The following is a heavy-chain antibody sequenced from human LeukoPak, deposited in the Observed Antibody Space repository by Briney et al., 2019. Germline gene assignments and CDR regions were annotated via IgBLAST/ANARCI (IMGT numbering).Heavy chain of an antibody. Sequence: GESLKISCKGSGYSFTSYWIGWVRQMPGRGLKWMGIIYPGDSDARYSPSFQGQVTISADKSISTAYLQWSSLKASDTAMYYCARRRDLYSGSYYPFDYWGQGTLVTVSS. D-gene: IGHD1-26*01. J-gene: IGHJ4*02. CDR1: GYSFTSYW. CDR2: IYPGDSDA. V-gene: IGHV5-51*01. CDR3: ARRRDLYSGSYYPFDY.